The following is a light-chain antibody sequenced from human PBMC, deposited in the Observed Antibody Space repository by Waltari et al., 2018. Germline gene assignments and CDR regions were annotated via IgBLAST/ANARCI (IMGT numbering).Light chain of an antibody. Sequence: DIVMTQSPDSLAVSLGERATINCKSSRSVLYSPNYKNYLSWYQQKPGQPPKLLIYWASTRESGVPDLFSGSGSGTAFTLTISSLQAEDVALYYCQQFYGSPFTFGGGTKVEIK. CDR2: WAS. CDR3: QQFYGSPFT. J-gene: IGKJ4*01. CDR1: RSVLYSPNYKNY. V-gene: IGKV4-1*01.